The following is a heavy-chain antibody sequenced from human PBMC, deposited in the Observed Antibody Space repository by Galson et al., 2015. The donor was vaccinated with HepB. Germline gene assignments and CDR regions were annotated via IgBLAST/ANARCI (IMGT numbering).Heavy chain of an antibody. D-gene: IGHD3-10*01. J-gene: IGHJ5*02. CDR1: GYTFISNG. CDR3: ARGGSGTHWFDP. V-gene: IGHV1-18*01. CDR2: ISVHSGNT. Sequence: SVKVSCKAVGYTFISNGVTWVRQAPGQGLEWMGWISVHSGNTKYAQKFQGRVTMTTDTPTSTAYMELRSLRSDDTAVYYCARGGSGTHWFDPWGQGTLVTVSS.